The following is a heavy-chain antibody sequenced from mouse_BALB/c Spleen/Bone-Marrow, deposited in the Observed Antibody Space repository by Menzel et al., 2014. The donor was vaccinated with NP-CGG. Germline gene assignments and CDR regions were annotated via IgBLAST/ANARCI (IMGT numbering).Heavy chain of an antibody. V-gene: IGHV5-17*02. Sequence: EVKLVESGGGLVQPRGSRKLSCAASGFTFSSFGMHWVRQAPEKGLEWVAYISSGSSTIYYADTVKGRFTISRDNPKNTLFLQMTSLRSEDTAMYYCARYDDGYYSCYAMDYWGQGTSVTVSS. CDR3: ARYDDGYYSCYAMDY. D-gene: IGHD2-3*01. CDR2: ISSGSSTI. J-gene: IGHJ4*01. CDR1: GFTFSSFG.